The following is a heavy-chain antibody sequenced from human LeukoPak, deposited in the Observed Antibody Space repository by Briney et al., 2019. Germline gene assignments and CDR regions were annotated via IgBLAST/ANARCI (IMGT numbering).Heavy chain of an antibody. D-gene: IGHD1-14*01. CDR3: AKDFTDRSDY. Sequence: GRSLRLSCAASGFTFSSYGMHWVRQAPGKGLEGVAVISYDGSNKYYADSVKGRFTISRDNSKNTLYLQMNSLRAEDTAVYYCAKDFTDRSDYWGQGTLVTVSS. CDR1: GFTFSSYG. J-gene: IGHJ4*02. CDR2: ISYDGSNK. V-gene: IGHV3-30*18.